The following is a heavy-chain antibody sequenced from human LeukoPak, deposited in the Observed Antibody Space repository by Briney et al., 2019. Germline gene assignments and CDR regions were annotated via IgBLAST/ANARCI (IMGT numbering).Heavy chain of an antibody. CDR1: GFTFSSYG. D-gene: IGHD2-21*02. CDR2: ISYDGSNK. V-gene: IGHV3-30*03. J-gene: IGHJ4*02. CDR3: ATGDCGGDCYSSYFDY. Sequence: GGSLRLSCAASGFTFSSYGMYWVRQAPGKGLEWVAVISYDGSNKYYADSVKGRFTISRDNSKNTLYLQMNSLRDEDTAVYYCATGDCGGDCYSSYFDYWGQGTLVTVSS.